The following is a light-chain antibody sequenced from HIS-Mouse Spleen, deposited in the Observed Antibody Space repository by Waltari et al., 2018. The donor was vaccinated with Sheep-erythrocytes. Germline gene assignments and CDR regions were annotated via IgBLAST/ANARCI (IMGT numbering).Light chain of an antibody. CDR1: ALPKTY. V-gene: IGLV3-10*01. Sequence: SYELTQPPSVSVSPGQTARITCSGDALPKTYAYWYQQKSGQAPVLVIYEDSRRPSGITERFSGSSSGTMATLTISGAQVEDDADYYCYSTDSSGNHWVFGGGTKLTVL. CDR3: YSTDSSGNHWV. CDR2: EDS. J-gene: IGLJ3*02.